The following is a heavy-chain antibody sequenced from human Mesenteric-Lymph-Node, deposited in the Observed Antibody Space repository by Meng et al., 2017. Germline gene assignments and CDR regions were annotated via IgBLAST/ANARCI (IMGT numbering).Heavy chain of an antibody. D-gene: IGHD3-22*01. CDR1: GFTFSSYA. CDR3: AKWGAGRMIVVVITTALDY. CDR2: ISGSGGST. V-gene: IGHV3-23*01. Sequence: GGSLRLSCAASGFTFSSYAMSWVRQAPGKGLEWVSAISGSGGSTYYADSVKGRFTISRDNSKNTLYLQMNSLRAEDTAVYYCAKWGAGRMIVVVITTALDYWGQGTLVTVSS. J-gene: IGHJ4*02.